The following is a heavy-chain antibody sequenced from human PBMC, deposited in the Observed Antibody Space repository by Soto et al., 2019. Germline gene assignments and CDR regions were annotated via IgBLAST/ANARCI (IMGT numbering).Heavy chain of an antibody. V-gene: IGHV3-33*01. J-gene: IGHJ4*02. CDR3: ARGLHSLFDY. CDR2: IWYDGNNK. CDR1: GFTFSNYG. D-gene: IGHD2-21*01. Sequence: QTGGSLRLSCAASGFTFSNYGMHWVRQAPGKGLEWVAVIWYDGNNKYYADSVKGRFTISGDNSNNTLYVQMTSLRAEDTAVYYCARGLHSLFDYWGQGTLVTVSS.